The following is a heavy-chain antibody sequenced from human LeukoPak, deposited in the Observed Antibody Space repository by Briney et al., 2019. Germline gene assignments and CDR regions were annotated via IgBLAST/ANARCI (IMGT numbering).Heavy chain of an antibody. CDR1: GFTFSSYA. CDR2: ISYDGSNK. CDR3: AKSVDSSSKRGYFQH. J-gene: IGHJ1*01. Sequence: GGSLRLSCAASGFTFSSYAMHWVRQAPGKGLEWVAVISYDGSNKYYADSVKGRFTISRDNSKNTLYLQMDSLRAEDTAVYYCAKSVDSSSKRGYFQHWGQGTLVTVSS. V-gene: IGHV3-30-3*02. D-gene: IGHD3-22*01.